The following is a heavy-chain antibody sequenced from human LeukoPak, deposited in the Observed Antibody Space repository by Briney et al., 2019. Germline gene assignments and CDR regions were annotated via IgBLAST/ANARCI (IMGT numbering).Heavy chain of an antibody. CDR1: GGSISNYY. V-gene: IGHV4-59*12. Sequence: SETLSLTCTVSGGSISNYYWNWIRQPPGKGLEWIGYIYYSGSTNYNPSLKSRVTISVDTSKNQFSLKLSSVTAADTAVYYCARRPPYSSGWYFDYWGQGTLVTVSS. CDR3: ARRPPYSSGWYFDY. D-gene: IGHD6-19*01. J-gene: IGHJ4*02. CDR2: IYYSGST.